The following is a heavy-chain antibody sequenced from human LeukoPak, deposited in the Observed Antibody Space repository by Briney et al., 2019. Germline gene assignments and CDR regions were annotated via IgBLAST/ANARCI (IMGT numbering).Heavy chain of an antibody. CDR2: ISGSGGST. V-gene: IGHV3-23*01. D-gene: IGHD2-15*01. CDR1: GLTFTTYA. CDR3: AKDAPEYCSGDSCYPDY. Sequence: GGSLRLSCAASGLTFTTYAMSWVRQAPGKGLEWVSGISGSGGSTYHADSVKGRFTISRDNSKNTVYLQMNSLRAEDTAVYYCAKDAPEYCSGDSCYPDYWGQGTLVTVSS. J-gene: IGHJ4*02.